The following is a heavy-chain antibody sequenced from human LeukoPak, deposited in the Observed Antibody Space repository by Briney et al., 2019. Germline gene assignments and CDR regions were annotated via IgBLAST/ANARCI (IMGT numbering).Heavy chain of an antibody. CDR3: ARLISMVRGVTVDDWFDP. V-gene: IGHV4-4*07. J-gene: IGHJ5*02. CDR1: GGSISSYY. Sequence: SETLSLTCTVPGGSISSYYWTWIRQPAGKGLEWIGRIYPSGGTNYNPSLKSRVTMSVDTSKNQFSLKLSSVTAADTAVYYCARLISMVRGVTVDDWFDPWGQGTLVTVSS. CDR2: IYPSGGT. D-gene: IGHD3-10*01.